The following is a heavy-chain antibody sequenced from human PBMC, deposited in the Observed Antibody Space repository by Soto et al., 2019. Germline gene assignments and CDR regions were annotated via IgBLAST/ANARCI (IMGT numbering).Heavy chain of an antibody. D-gene: IGHD3-10*01. Sequence: ASVKVSFKASGCTFTGYFMHWLRHAPGQGLEWMGWINPYSGGADYAQSFQGRVTMTRDTSISTVYMELSRLRFDDTAVYYCARVIRGAYYNSPLDTWGQGTVVTVSS. CDR3: ARVIRGAYYNSPLDT. CDR2: INPYSGGA. J-gene: IGHJ5*02. V-gene: IGHV1-2*02. CDR1: GCTFTGYF.